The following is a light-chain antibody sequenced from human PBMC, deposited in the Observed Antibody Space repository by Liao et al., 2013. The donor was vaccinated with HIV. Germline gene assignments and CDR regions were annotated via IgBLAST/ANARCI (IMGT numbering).Light chain of an antibody. CDR3: QVWDSSSDPVV. CDR1: NIGSKS. J-gene: IGLJ2*01. Sequence: SYELTQPPSVSVAPGKTARITCGGTNIGSKSVHWYQQKPGQAPVLVIYYDSDRPSAIPERFSGSNSGNTATLSISRVEAGDEADYYCQVWDSSSDPVVFGGGTKLTVL. V-gene: IGLV3-21*04. CDR2: YDS.